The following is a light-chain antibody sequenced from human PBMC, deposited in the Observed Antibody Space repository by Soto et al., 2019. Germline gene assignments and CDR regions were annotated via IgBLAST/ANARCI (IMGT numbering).Light chain of an antibody. V-gene: IGLV1-44*01. CDR3: AAWDDSLSAVL. J-gene: IGLJ2*01. Sequence: QSVLTQPPSASGTPGQRVTISCSGSSSNIGGNPVNWYRQLPGTAPKLLLYSDVQRPSGVPDRVSGSKSGTSASLAISGLQSEYEADYFCAAWDDSLSAVLFGGGTKLTVL. CDR2: SDV. CDR1: SSNIGGNP.